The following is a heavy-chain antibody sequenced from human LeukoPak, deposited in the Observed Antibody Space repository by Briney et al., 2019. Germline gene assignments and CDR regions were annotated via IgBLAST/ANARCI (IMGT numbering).Heavy chain of an antibody. CDR1: RFTFSTYW. CDR2: IKQDGSEK. J-gene: IGHJ4*02. CDR3: ARASGSYWRYFDY. Sequence: GGSLRLSCAASRFTFSTYWMSWVRQAPGKGLEWVANIKQDGSEKYYVDSVKGRFTISRDNAKNSLYLQMNSLRAEDTAVYYCARASGSYWRYFDYWGQGTLVTVSS. D-gene: IGHD1-26*01. V-gene: IGHV3-7*01.